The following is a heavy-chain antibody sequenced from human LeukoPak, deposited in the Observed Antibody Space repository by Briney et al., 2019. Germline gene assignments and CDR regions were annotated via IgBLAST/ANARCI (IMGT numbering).Heavy chain of an antibody. D-gene: IGHD1-26*01. J-gene: IGHJ2*01. CDR2: TYYRSKRFN. V-gene: IGHV6-1*01. CDR3: AREIRPSGTQHWCFDI. Sequence: SQTLSLTCAISGDSVSSNSAAWTWLRQSPSRGFEWLGMTYYRSKRFNDYAVSVQSRMTIDPDTSKNQFSLHLKSVTPEDTAVYFCAREIRPSGTQHWCFDIWARGTLVTVSS. CDR1: GDSVSSNSAA.